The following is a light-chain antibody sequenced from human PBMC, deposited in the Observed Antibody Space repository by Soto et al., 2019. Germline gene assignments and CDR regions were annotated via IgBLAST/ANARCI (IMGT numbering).Light chain of an antibody. CDR3: QKYYSTPS. CDR1: QSVLYSSNTKNY. J-gene: IGKJ5*01. V-gene: IGKV4-1*01. Sequence: DIVMTQSPDSLAVSLGERATINCKSSQSVLYSSNTKNYLAWYQQKPGQAPKLLIYWASTRASGVPDRFSGSRSGTDFTLTISSLQAEDVAVYYCQKYYSTPSFGQGTRLEIK. CDR2: WAS.